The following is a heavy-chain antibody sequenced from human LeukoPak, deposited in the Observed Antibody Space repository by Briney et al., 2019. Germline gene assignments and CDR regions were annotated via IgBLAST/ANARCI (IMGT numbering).Heavy chain of an antibody. J-gene: IGHJ4*02. CDR2: ISATGGTI. Sequence: PGGSLRLSCAASGFTFSSYSMNWVRQAPGKGLEWVSYISATGGTIYYADSVKGRFTISRDNAKHSLSLQMNSLRVEDTALYYCARNYPDGGGGRFWGQGTLVTVSS. CDR3: ARNYPDGGGGRF. V-gene: IGHV3-48*04. D-gene: IGHD1-7*01. CDR1: GFTFSSYS.